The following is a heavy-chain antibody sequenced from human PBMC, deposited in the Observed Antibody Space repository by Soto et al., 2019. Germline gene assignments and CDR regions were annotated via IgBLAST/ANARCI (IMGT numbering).Heavy chain of an antibody. Sequence: EVQVVESGGGLVQPGGSLRLSCAASGFTFSSYWMSWVCQAPGKGLEWVANIKQDGSEKYYVDSVKGRFTISRDNAKNSLYLQMNSLRAEDTAVYYCAREGFWSGYYKGGFDYWGQGTLVTVSS. CDR3: AREGFWSGYYKGGFDY. V-gene: IGHV3-7*01. J-gene: IGHJ4*02. CDR1: GFTFSSYW. CDR2: IKQDGSEK. D-gene: IGHD3-3*01.